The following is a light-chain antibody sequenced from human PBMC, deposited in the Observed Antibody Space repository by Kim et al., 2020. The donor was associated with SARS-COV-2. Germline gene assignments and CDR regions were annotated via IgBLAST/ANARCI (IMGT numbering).Light chain of an antibody. CDR3: QQYGSSPLT. V-gene: IGKV3D-20*01. CDR2: DAS. Sequence: SQGVITSYLAWYQQKPGLAPGLLICDASPRNTGIPDRFSGSGSGTAFTLSISRLEPEDFAVYYCQQYGSSPLTWGRGTKLEI. J-gene: IGKJ4*01. CDR1: QGVITSY.